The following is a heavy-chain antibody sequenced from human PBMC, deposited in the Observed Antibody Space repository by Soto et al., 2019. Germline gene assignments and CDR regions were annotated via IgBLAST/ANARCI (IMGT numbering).Heavy chain of an antibody. V-gene: IGHV3-48*01. CDR1: GFTFSSYS. Sequence: GGSLRLSCAASGFTFSSYSMNWVRQAPGKGLEWVSYISSSSSTIYYADSVKGRFTISRDNAKNSLYLQMNNLRAEDTAVYYCARDLEPPSGPEINQEGMDVWGQGTTVTVSS. CDR2: ISSSSSTI. J-gene: IGHJ6*02. D-gene: IGHD3-10*01. CDR3: ARDLEPPSGPEINQEGMDV.